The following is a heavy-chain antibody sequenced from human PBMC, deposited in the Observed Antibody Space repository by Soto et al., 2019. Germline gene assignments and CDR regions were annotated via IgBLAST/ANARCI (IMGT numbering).Heavy chain of an antibody. V-gene: IGHV3-30*03. D-gene: IGHD2-2*01. J-gene: IGHJ6*02. CDR2: ISYDGSDK. CDR3: ARSSVVPGSMRCEYFYGMDV. Sequence: PRGSLRLSCAASGFTFSSYGMHWVRQAPGKGLEWVAVISYDGSDKYYADSVKGRFAISRDNSKNTLYLQMNSLRAEDTAVYYCARSSVVPGSMRCEYFYGMDVWGQGTTVTVSS. CDR1: GFTFSSYG.